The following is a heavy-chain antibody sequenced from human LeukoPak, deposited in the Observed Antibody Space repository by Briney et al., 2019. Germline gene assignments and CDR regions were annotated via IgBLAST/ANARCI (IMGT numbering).Heavy chain of an antibody. Sequence: SQTLSLTCTVSGGSISSGGYYWSWIRQLPGKGLEWIGYIDYSGTAYYNPSLKSRVTISIYTSKNQFSVKLSSVTAADTAVYYCARDSYSRSIRWFDSWGQGTLVIVSS. J-gene: IGHJ5*01. CDR2: IDYSGTA. D-gene: IGHD6-13*01. V-gene: IGHV4-31*03. CDR1: GGSISSGGYY. CDR3: ARDSYSRSIRWFDS.